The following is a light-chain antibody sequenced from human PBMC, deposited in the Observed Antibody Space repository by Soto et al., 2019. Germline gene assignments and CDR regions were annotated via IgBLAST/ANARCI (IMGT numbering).Light chain of an antibody. J-gene: IGLJ1*01. CDR1: SNDVGGYHY. CDR2: DVN. CDR3: CSYVGSYIYV. Sequence: QSVLTQPRSVSGSPGQSVTISCTGTSNDVGGYHYLSWYQHHPGKAPKLVILDVNTRPSGGPHRFPGSKSHNTAPLTIFGLQAEDETDYYCCSYVGSYIYVFGTGTKVTVL. V-gene: IGLV2-11*01.